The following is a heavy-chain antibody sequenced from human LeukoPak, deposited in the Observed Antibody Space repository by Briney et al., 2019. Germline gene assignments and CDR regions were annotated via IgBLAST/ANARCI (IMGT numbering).Heavy chain of an antibody. CDR1: GGSIRGYY. J-gene: IGHJ6*04. D-gene: IGHD5-12*01. Sequence: PSETLSLTCNVSGGSIRGYYWSWIRQPPGKGLEWIGYIYSSGSTNYNPSLKSRVTMSVDTSKNQFSLKLSSVTATDTAVYYCARAGYSGSDFSVWGKGSTVTVSS. V-gene: IGHV4-59*01. CDR2: IYSSGST. CDR3: ARAGYSGSDFSV.